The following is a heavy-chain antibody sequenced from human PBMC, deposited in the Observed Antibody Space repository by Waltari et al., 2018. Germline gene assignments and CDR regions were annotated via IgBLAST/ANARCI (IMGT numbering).Heavy chain of an antibody. Sequence: QVQLVQSGAEVKKPGSSVKVSCKASGGTFSSYAISWVRQAPGQGREWMGGIIPIFGTANYAQKFQGRGTITADKSTSTAYMELSSLRSEDTAVYYCARRGGRESGSYYYDYWGQGTLVTVSS. J-gene: IGHJ4*02. CDR1: GGTFSSYA. CDR3: ARRGGRESGSYYYDY. D-gene: IGHD1-26*01. CDR2: IIPIFGTA. V-gene: IGHV1-69*14.